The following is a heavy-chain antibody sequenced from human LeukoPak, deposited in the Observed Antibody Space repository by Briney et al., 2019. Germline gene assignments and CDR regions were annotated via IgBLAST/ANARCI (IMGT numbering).Heavy chain of an antibody. CDR1: GFTFSSYA. V-gene: IGHV3-21*01. J-gene: IGHJ3*02. CDR3: AREVLVRGRGAFDI. Sequence: TGGSLRLSCAASGFTFSSYAMSWVRQAPGKGLEWVSSISSSSSYIYYADSVKGRFTISRDNAKNSLYLQMNSLRAEDTAVYYCAREVLVRGRGAFDIWGQGTMVTVSS. CDR2: ISSSSSYI. D-gene: IGHD3-10*01.